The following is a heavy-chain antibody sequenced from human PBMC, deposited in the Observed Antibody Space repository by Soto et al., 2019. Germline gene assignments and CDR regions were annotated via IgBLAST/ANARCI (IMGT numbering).Heavy chain of an antibody. D-gene: IGHD6-19*01. J-gene: IGHJ6*02. CDR3: ARGLRGWGIAVAPGYYYGMDV. Sequence: GGSLRLSCAASGFTFSSYGMHWVRQAPGKGLEWVAVIWYDGSNKYYADSVKGRFTISRDNSKNTLYLQMNSLRAEDTAVYYCARGLRGWGIAVAPGYYYGMDVWGQGTTVTVSS. CDR2: IWYDGSNK. CDR1: GFTFSSYG. V-gene: IGHV3-33*01.